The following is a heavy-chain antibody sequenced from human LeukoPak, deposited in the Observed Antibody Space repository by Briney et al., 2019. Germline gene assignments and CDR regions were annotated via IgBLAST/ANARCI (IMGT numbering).Heavy chain of an antibody. CDR3: AGDPIIAAAGGINFDY. Sequence: SETLSLTCTVSGGSISSYYWSWIRQPPGMGLEWIGYIYYSGSTNYNPSLKSRVTISVDTSKNQFSLKLSSVTAADTAVYYCAGDPIIAAAGGINFDYWGQGTLVTVSS. J-gene: IGHJ4*02. CDR1: GGSISSYY. D-gene: IGHD6-13*01. CDR2: IYYSGST. V-gene: IGHV4-59*01.